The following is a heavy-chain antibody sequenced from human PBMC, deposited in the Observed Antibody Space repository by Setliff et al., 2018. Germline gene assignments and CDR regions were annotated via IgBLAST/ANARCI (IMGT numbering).Heavy chain of an antibody. D-gene: IGHD6-6*01. V-gene: IGHV5-10-1*01. CDR2: IDPSDSYT. Sequence: GESLKISCKGSGYSFTSYWISWVRQMPGKGLEWMGRIDPSDSYTNYSPSFQGHVTISADKSISTAYLQWSSLKASDTAMYYWSSYYYYYGMDVWGQGTTVTVSS. CDR3: SSYYYYYGMDV. CDR1: GYSFTSYW. J-gene: IGHJ6*02.